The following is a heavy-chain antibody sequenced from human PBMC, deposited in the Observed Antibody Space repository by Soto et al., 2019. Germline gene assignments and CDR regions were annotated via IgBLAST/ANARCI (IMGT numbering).Heavy chain of an antibody. D-gene: IGHD3-10*01. V-gene: IGHV3-23*01. J-gene: IGHJ4*02. CDR3: AKGRLLWFGPPYDFDY. CDR2: ISGSGGST. CDR1: GFTFSSYA. Sequence: GGSLRLSCAASGFTFSSYAMSWVRQAPGKGLEWVSAISGSGGSTYYADSVKGRFTISRDNSKNTLYLQMNSLGAEDTAVYYCAKGRLLWFGPPYDFDYWGQGTLVTVSS.